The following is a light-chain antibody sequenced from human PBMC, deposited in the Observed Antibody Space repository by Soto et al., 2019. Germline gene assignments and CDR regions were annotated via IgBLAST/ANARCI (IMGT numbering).Light chain of an antibody. CDR2: EVS. J-gene: IGLJ1*01. CDR1: SSDVGAYDY. CDR3: SSYTSSSTSV. Sequence: QSALTQPASVSGSPGQSITISCTGTSSDVGAYDYFSWYQQHPDKAPKLMIYEVSNRPSGVSNRFSGSKSVNTATLTISGLQAEDEADYYCSSYTSSSTSVFGTGTKLTVL. V-gene: IGLV2-14*03.